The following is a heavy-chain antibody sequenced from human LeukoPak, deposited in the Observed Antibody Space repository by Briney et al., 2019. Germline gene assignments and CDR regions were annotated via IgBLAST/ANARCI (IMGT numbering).Heavy chain of an antibody. CDR3: AKGPLTGTAAAIAY. Sequence: PGKSLRLSCAASGFTFNNYGMHWVRQAPGKGLEWVAVISCDGRNIHYPDSVKGRFTISRDISTDTLWLQMDGLRTEDTAVYYCAKGPLTGTAAAIAYWGQGTLVTVSS. V-gene: IGHV3-30*18. CDR2: ISCDGRNI. J-gene: IGHJ4*02. D-gene: IGHD2-2*01. CDR1: GFTFNNYG.